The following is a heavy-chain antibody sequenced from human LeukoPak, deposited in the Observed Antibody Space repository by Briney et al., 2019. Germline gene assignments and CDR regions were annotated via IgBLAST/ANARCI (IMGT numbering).Heavy chain of an antibody. D-gene: IGHD4-17*01. CDR3: ARAGYGDSDFDY. J-gene: IGHJ4*02. CDR2: IYHSGNT. CDR1: GYSISSSYY. Sequence: SETLSLTCTVSGYSISSSYYWGWIRQPPGKGLEWIGSIYHSGNTYYNPSLKSRVTILVDTSKNQFSLKLSSVTAADTAVYYCARAGYGDSDFDYWGQGTLVTVSS. V-gene: IGHV4-38-2*02.